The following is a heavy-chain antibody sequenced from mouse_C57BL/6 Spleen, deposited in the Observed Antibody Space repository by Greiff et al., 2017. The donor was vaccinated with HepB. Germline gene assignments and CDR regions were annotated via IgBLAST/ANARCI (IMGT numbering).Heavy chain of an antibody. V-gene: IGHV10-1*01. CDR2: IRSKSNNYAT. D-gene: IGHD2-5*01. CDR3: VRPESNYVDWFAY. CDR1: GFSFNTYA. Sequence: DVHLVESGGGLVQPKGSLKLSCAASGFSFNTYAMNWVRQAPGKGLEWVARIRSKSNNYATYYADSVKDRFTISRDDSESMLYLQMNNLKTEDTAMYYCVRPESNYVDWFAYWGQGTLVTVSA. J-gene: IGHJ3*01.